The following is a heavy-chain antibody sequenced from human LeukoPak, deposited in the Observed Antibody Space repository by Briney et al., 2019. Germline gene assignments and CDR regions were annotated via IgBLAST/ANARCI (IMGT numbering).Heavy chain of an antibody. CDR1: GGSISSSSYY. D-gene: IGHD3-22*01. Sequence: SETLSLTCTVSGGSISSSSYYWGWIRQPPGKGLEWIGSIYYSGSTYYNPSLKRRVTISVDTSKNQFSLKLNSVTAADTAVYDCARGYSSDSSGYSPNWFDPWGQGTLVTVSS. CDR3: ARGYSSDSSGYSPNWFDP. CDR2: IYYSGST. J-gene: IGHJ5*02. V-gene: IGHV4-39*07.